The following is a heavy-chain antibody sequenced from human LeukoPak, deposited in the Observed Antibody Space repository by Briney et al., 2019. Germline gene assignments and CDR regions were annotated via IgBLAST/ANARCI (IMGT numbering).Heavy chain of an antibody. Sequence: GGSLRLSCAASGFTFSDYYMSWVRQAPGKGLEWVAVISYDGSIKYYADSVKGRFTISRDNSKNTLYLQMNSLRAEDTAVYYCARELAVVASFDYWGQGTLVTVSS. CDR3: ARELAVVASFDY. CDR2: ISYDGSIK. D-gene: IGHD2-15*01. CDR1: GFTFSDYY. V-gene: IGHV3-30-3*01. J-gene: IGHJ4*02.